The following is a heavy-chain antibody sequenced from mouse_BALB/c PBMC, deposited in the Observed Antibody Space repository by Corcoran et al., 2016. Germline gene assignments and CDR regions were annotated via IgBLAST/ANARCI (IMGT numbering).Heavy chain of an antibody. J-gene: IGHJ3*01. CDR2: ILPGSGST. V-gene: IGHV1-9*01. CDR3: ASSFAY. CDR1: GYTFSSYW. Sequence: QVQLQQSASELMKPGASVKISCKATGYTFSSYWLEWVKQRPGHGIEWIGEILPGSGSTNYNEKFKGKAPFTADTSSNTAYMQLSSLTSEDSAVYYCASSFAYWGQGTLVTVSA.